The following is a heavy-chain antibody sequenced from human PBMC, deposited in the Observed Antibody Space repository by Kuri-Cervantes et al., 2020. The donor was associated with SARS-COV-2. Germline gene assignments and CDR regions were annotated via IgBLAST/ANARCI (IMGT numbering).Heavy chain of an antibody. Sequence: GGSLRLSCAASGFPFRGYTYFWVRQAPGKGLEGVAVISYEGRGENYADSVRGRFSISRDNSKNTVDLHMNNLRADDTGVYYCARAQSPAAAIDYWGQGTLVTVSS. CDR1: GFPFRGYT. CDR3: ARAQSPAAAIDY. V-gene: IGHV3-30*04. D-gene: IGHD6-13*01. J-gene: IGHJ4*02. CDR2: ISYEGRGE.